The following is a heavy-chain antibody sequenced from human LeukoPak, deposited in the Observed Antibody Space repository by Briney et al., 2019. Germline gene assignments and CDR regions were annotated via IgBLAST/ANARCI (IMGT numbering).Heavy chain of an antibody. J-gene: IGHJ5*02. CDR1: GYTFTYYA. D-gene: IGHD4-17*01. CDR2: INAGNGST. CDR3: ARGPRDYRQYNWFDP. Sequence: AASVKVSCKASGYTFTYYAIHWVRQAPGQRLEWMGWINAGNGSTKYSQKFQGRVTITRDTSASTAYMELSSLRSEDTAVYYCARGPRDYRQYNWFDPWGQGTLVTVSS. V-gene: IGHV1-3*01.